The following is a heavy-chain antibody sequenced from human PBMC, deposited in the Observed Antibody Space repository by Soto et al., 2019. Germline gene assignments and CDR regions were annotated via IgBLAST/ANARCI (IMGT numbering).Heavy chain of an antibody. CDR3: ARQDGRAAYFRDYYYYGMDV. D-gene: IGHD6-13*01. CDR1: GGSISSSNYY. J-gene: IGHJ6*02. V-gene: IGHV4-39*01. Sequence: SETLSLTCSVSGGSISSSNYYWGWIRQPPGKGLEWIGSIYYSGSTYYNPSLKSRVTISVDTSKNQFSLKLSSVTAADTAVYYCARQDGRAAYFRDYYYYGMDVWGQGTTVTVSS. CDR2: IYYSGST.